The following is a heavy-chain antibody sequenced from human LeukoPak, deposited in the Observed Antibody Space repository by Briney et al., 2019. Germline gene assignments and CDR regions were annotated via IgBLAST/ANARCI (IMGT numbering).Heavy chain of an antibody. Sequence: GGSLRLSCAASGFTFSSYGMHWVRQAPGKGLEWVAVISYDGSNKYYADSVKGRFTISRDNSKNTLYLQMNSLRAEDTAVYYCARDPHSSGFNWFDPWGQGTLVTVSS. J-gene: IGHJ5*02. CDR2: ISYDGSNK. CDR3: ARDPHSSGFNWFDP. D-gene: IGHD3-22*01. V-gene: IGHV3-30*03. CDR1: GFTFSSYG.